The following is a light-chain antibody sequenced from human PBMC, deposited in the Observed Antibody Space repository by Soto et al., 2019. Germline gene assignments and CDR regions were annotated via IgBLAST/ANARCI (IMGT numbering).Light chain of an antibody. Sequence: DVVMTQSPLSLPVTLAQPASISCRSSQSLVYSDGNTYLNWFQQRPGQSPRRLISKVSNRDSGVPDRFSGSGSGTDFTLKISRVAAEDVGVSYCMQGTHWPRTFGQGTKVDI. CDR2: KVS. CDR3: MQGTHWPRT. J-gene: IGKJ1*01. V-gene: IGKV2-30*01. CDR1: QSLVYSDGNTY.